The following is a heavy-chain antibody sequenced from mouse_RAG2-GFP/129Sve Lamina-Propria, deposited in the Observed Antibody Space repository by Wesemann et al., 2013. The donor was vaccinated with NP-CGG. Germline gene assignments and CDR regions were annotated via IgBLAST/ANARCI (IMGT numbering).Heavy chain of an antibody. CDR2: ISSGGDYI. CDR3: VRAYGNYAMDY. J-gene: IGHJ4*01. CDR1: GFTFSSYA. Sequence: DVKLVESGEGLVKPGGSLKLSCAASGFTFSSYAMSWVRQTPEKRLEWVAYISSGGDYIYYADTVKGRFTISRDNAKNTLFLQMTSLRSEDTAMYYCVRAYGNYAMDYWGQGTSVTVSS. D-gene: IGHD2-1*01. V-gene: IGHV5S21*01.